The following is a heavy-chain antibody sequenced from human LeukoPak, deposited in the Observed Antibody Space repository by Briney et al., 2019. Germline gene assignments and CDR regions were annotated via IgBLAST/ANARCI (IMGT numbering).Heavy chain of an antibody. D-gene: IGHD3-22*01. V-gene: IGHV4-39*07. Sequence: PSETLSLTCTVSGGSISGSNYYWGWIRQPPGKGLEWIGSIYYHGFPYSDPSLKSRVTMSVDTSKNQFSLKLTSVTAADTAVYYCARDKRDFYDSSRYYQNDAFDIWGQGTMVTVSS. J-gene: IGHJ3*02. CDR1: GGSISGSNYY. CDR3: ARDKRDFYDSSRYYQNDAFDI. CDR2: IYYHGFP.